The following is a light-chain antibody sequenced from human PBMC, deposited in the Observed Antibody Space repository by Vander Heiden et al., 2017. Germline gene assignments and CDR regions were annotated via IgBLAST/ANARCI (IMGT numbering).Light chain of an antibody. J-gene: IGKJ4*01. Sequence: EIGMTQSPATLSVSPGERPTLSGRASPSDRNNLAWYQQKPGQAPRLLIYGASTRATGIPARFSGSGSGTEFTLTISSLQSEDLAVYYCQQYNNWPPTFGGGTKVEIK. CDR1: PSDRNN. CDR3: QQYNNWPPT. V-gene: IGKV3-15*01. CDR2: GAS.